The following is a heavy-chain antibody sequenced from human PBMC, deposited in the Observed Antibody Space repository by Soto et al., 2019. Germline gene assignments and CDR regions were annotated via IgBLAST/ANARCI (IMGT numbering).Heavy chain of an antibody. CDR2: IYPGDSDT. CDR1: GYSFTSYW. V-gene: IGHV5-51*01. J-gene: IGHJ5*01. Sequence: GESLKISCKGSGYSFTSYWIAWVRQMPGKGLEWMGSIYPGDSDTRYSPSFQGQVTISADKSINTVYLQWSSLKASDTAMYYCASKISWFHSWGQGTLVTVSS. CDR3: ASKISWFHS.